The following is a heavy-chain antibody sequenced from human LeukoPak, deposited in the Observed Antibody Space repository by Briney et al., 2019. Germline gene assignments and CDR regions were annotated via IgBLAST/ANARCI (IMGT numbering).Heavy chain of an antibody. J-gene: IGHJ4*02. Sequence: ASVKVSCKASGYTFSSYDINWVRQATGQGLEWMGWMNPNSGNTGYAQKFQGRVTITRNTSISTAYMELSSLRSEGTAVYYCTRGAPGAYCSGGSCPYFDYWDQGTLVTVSS. CDR2: MNPNSGNT. CDR3: TRGAPGAYCSGGSCPYFDY. D-gene: IGHD2-15*01. V-gene: IGHV1-8*03. CDR1: GYTFSSYD.